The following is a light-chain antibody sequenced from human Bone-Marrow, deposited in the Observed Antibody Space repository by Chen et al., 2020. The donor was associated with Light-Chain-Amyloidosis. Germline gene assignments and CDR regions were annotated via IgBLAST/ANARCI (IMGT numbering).Light chain of an antibody. V-gene: IGKV4-1*01. J-gene: IGKJ2*01. CDR1: QSVLFSSNNKNY. CDR2: WAS. Sequence: DIVMTQSPDSLAVSLGERATINCKSSQSVLFSSNNKNYLSWYQQKPGQPPKLLIYWASTRESGVPDRFSGSGSGTDFTLTISSLQAEDVAVYYCQQYHTTAYTFGQGNKLEIK. CDR3: QQYHTTAYT.